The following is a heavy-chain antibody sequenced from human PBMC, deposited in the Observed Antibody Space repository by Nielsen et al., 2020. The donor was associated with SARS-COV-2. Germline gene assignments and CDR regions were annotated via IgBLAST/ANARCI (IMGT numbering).Heavy chain of an antibody. D-gene: IGHD2/OR15-2a*01. J-gene: IGHJ4*02. CDR2: INPDESKT. CDR1: GFIFSNYR. Sequence: GGSLRLSCAASGFIFSNYRMHWVRQAPGKGLVWVSHINPDESKTTYADSVKGRFTISRDNAKNTVYLEMNSLRAEDTAVYYCARLRDDGYYFDTGPFDHWGQGTPVTVSS. CDR3: ARLRDDGYYFDTGPFDH. V-gene: IGHV3-74*03.